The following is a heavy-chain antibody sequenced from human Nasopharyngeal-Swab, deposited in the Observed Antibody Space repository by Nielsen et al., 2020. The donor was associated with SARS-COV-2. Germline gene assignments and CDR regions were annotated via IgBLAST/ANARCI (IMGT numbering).Heavy chain of an antibody. J-gene: IGHJ4*02. V-gene: IGHV3-23*01. CDR2: ISGSGGST. CDR3: AKSKGYTSSWNDY. Sequence: VRQAPGKGLEWVSVISGSGGSTYYADSVKGRFTTSRDNSKTTVHLQMDRLRVEDTAVYFCAKSKGYTSSWNDYWGQGTRVTVSS. D-gene: IGHD6-13*01.